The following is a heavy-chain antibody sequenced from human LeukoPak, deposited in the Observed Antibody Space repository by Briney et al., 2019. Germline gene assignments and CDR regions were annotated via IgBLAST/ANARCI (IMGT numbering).Heavy chain of an antibody. Sequence: SETLSLTCTVSGGSISSYYWSWIRQPPGKGLEWIGSIYHSGSTYYNPSLKSRVTISVDTSKNQFSLKLSSVTAADTAVYYCARVKGGTMIVVVNYFDYGGQGTLATASS. CDR1: GGSISSYY. V-gene: IGHV4-38-2*02. D-gene: IGHD3-22*01. CDR3: ARVKGGTMIVVVNYFDY. J-gene: IGHJ4*02. CDR2: IYHSGST.